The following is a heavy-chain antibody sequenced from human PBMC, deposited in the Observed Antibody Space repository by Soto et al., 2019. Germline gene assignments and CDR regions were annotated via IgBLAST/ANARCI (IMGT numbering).Heavy chain of an antibody. CDR1: GFTFSSYW. Sequence: GGSLRLSCAASGFTFSSYWMHWVRQAPGKGLVWVSRINSDGSSTSYADSVKGRFTISRDNAKNTLYLQMNSLRAEDTAVYYCARGAVDIGYCSSTSCYELGYWGQGTLVTVSS. D-gene: IGHD2-2*01. J-gene: IGHJ4*02. CDR3: ARGAVDIGYCSSTSCYELGY. V-gene: IGHV3-74*01. CDR2: INSDGSST.